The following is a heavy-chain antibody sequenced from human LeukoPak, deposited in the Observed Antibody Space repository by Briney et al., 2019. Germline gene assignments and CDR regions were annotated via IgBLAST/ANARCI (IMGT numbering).Heavy chain of an antibody. Sequence: SETLSLTCTVSGGSISSYYWSWIRQPPGKGLEWIGQFYYSGSTNYNPSLKSRVIISVDTSKSQFSLNLTSVTAADTAVYYCARRTYGPRNWFDSWGQGTLVTVSS. D-gene: IGHD3-10*01. J-gene: IGHJ5*01. CDR3: ARRTYGPRNWFDS. CDR2: FYYSGST. CDR1: GGSISSYY. V-gene: IGHV4-59*01.